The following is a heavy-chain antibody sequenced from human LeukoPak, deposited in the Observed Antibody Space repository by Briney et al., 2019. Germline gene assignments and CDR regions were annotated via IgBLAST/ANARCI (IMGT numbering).Heavy chain of an antibody. CDR1: GFTFSSYE. Sequence: GGSLRLSCAASGFTFSSYEMNWVRQAPGKGLEWVSYISSSGSTIYYADSVKGRFTISRDNAKNSLYLQMNSLRAEDTAVYYCAKSNGYGLVDIWGQGTMVTVSS. J-gene: IGHJ3*02. CDR2: ISSSGSTI. CDR3: AKSNGYGLVDI. D-gene: IGHD3-10*01. V-gene: IGHV3-48*03.